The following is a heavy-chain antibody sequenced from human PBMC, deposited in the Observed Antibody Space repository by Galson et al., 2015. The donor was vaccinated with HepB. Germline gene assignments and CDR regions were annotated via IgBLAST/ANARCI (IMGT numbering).Heavy chain of an antibody. Sequence: SVKVSCKASGFTFTSSAVQWVRQARGQRLEWIGWIVVGSGNTNYAQKFQERVTITRDMSTSTAYMELSSLGSEDTAVYYCAAGGGWYLPFDYWGQGTLVTISS. V-gene: IGHV1-58*01. J-gene: IGHJ4*02. CDR1: GFTFTSSA. CDR3: AAGGGWYLPFDY. D-gene: IGHD6-19*01. CDR2: IVVGSGNT.